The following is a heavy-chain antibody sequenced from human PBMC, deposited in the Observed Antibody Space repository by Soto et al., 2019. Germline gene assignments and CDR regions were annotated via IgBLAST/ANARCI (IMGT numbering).Heavy chain of an antibody. CDR3: ARDRGITGTDYYYYGMDV. D-gene: IGHD1-20*01. CDR2: IYYSGST. V-gene: IGHV4-30-4*01. J-gene: IGHJ6*02. CDR1: GGSISSGDYY. Sequence: QVQLQESGPGLVKPSQTLSLTCTVSGGSISSGDYYWSWIRQPPGKGLEWIGYIYYSGSTYYNPSLKSRVTISVDTSKNQFSLKLSSVTAADTAVYYCARDRGITGTDYYYYGMDVWGQGTTVTVSS.